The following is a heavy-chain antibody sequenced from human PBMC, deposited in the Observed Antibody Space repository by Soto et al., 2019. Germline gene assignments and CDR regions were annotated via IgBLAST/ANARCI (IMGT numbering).Heavy chain of an antibody. CDR1: GYTFTSYD. J-gene: IGHJ6*02. D-gene: IGHD3-3*01. Sequence: SVKVSCKASGYTFTSYDINWVRQATGQGLEWMGWMNPNSGNTGYAQKFQGRVTMTRNTSISTAYMELSSLRSEDTAVYYCARVKSITIFGVVIINGMDVWGQGTTVTVSS. CDR2: MNPNSGNT. V-gene: IGHV1-8*01. CDR3: ARVKSITIFGVVIINGMDV.